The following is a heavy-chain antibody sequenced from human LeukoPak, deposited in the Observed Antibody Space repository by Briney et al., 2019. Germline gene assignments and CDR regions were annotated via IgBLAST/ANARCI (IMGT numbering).Heavy chain of an antibody. Sequence: PGGSLRLSCAASGFTFSSYGMTWIRQPPGKGLEWIGEINHSGSTNYNPSLKSRVTISVDTSKNQFSLKLSSVTAADTAVYYCARRSRYYDSSGYLSNYYYYYMDVWGKGTTVTISS. CDR1: GFTFSSYG. CDR2: INHSGST. D-gene: IGHD3-22*01. J-gene: IGHJ6*03. CDR3: ARRSRYYDSSGYLSNYYYYYMDV. V-gene: IGHV4-34*01.